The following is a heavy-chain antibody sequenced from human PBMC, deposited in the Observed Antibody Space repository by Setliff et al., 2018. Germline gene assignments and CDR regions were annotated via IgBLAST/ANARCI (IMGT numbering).Heavy chain of an antibody. CDR1: GYNFYSYG. J-gene: IGHJ4*02. CDR2: IDPRDDFT. Sequence: ASVKVSCKASGYNFYSYGIDWVRQAPGQGLEALGRIDPRDDFTVYAERFKDRLTITADTSTDTSYMEMSSLRFEDTAVYYCAIDYGPTGTPYHWGQGTPVTVSS. CDR3: AIDYGPTGTPYH. D-gene: IGHD1-1*01. V-gene: IGHV1-8*01.